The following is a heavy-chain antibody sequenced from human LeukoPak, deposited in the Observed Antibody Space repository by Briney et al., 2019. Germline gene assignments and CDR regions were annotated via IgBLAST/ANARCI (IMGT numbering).Heavy chain of an antibody. CDR2: IYYSGST. D-gene: IGHD3-22*01. J-gene: IGHJ4*02. CDR3: ARESGYYEY. Sequence: SETLSLTCTVSGGSISSSSYYWGWIRQPPGRGLEWIGSIYYSGSTYYNPSLKSRVTISVDTSKNQFSLKLSSVTAADTAVYYCARESGYYEYWGQGTLVTVSS. CDR1: GGSISSSSYY. V-gene: IGHV4-39*02.